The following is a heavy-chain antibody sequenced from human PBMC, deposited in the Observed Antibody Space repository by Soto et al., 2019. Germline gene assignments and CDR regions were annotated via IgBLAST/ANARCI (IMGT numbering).Heavy chain of an antibody. J-gene: IGHJ4*02. D-gene: IGHD2-8*01. Sequence: ASVKVSCKTSGYTFSNYAISWVRQAPGQGLEWMGWVSPYNGNANYTEKFQGRVSMTTDTSTTTAYMELTSLTSDDTAISYCAREPSLIMAEPAYWGQGTLVTVPQ. CDR1: GYTFSNYA. V-gene: IGHV1-18*04. CDR2: VSPYNGNA. CDR3: AREPSLIMAEPAY.